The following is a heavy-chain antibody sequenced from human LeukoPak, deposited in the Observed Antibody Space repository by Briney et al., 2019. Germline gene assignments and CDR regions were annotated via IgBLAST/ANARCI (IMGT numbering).Heavy chain of an antibody. CDR3: ARSRDGYLYYFDY. J-gene: IGHJ4*02. CDR1: GGTFSSYA. D-gene: IGHD5-24*01. V-gene: IGHV1-69*13. CDR2: IIPIFGTA. Sequence: AASVKVSCKASGGTFSSYAISWVRQAPGQGLEWMGGIIPIFGTANYAQKFQGRVTITADESTSTAYMELSSLRSEDTAVFYCARSRDGYLYYFDYWGQGTQVTVSS.